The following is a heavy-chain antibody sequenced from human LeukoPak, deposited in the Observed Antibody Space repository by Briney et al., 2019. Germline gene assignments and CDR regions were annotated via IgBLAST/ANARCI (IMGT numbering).Heavy chain of an antibody. CDR2: INPSGGST. J-gene: IGHJ4*02. Sequence: ASMKVSCKASGYTFTSYYMHWVRQAPGQGLEWMGTINPSGGSTSYAQKFQGRVTMTRDTSTSTVYMELSSLRSEDTAVYYCARVSGGVGATRAAGYWGQGTLVTVSS. D-gene: IGHD1-26*01. CDR1: GYTFTSYY. V-gene: IGHV1-46*01. CDR3: ARVSGGVGATRAAGY.